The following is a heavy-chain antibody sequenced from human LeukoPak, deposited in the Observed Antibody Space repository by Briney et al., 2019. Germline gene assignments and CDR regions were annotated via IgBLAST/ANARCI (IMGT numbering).Heavy chain of an antibody. CDR1: GFTFSSYA. J-gene: IGHJ4*02. V-gene: IGHV3-23*01. CDR3: YYFDY. Sequence: GGSLRLSCAASGFTFSSYAMSWVRRAPGKGLEWVSAISGSGGSTYYADSVKGRFTISRDNSEDTAVYYCAKARPRVTMVRGTYYFDYWGQGTLVTVSS. D-gene: IGHD3-10*01. CDR2: ISGSGGST.